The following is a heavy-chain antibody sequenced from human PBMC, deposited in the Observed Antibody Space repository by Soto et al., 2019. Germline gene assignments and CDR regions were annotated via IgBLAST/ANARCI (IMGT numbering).Heavy chain of an antibody. CDR2: ISGSGGSK. Sequence: GGSLRLSCAASGFTFSSYAMSWVRQAPGKGLEWGSAISGSGGSKYYADSVKGRFTISRDNSKNTLYLQMNSLRAEDTAVYYCAKPRPGRYCSGGSCWGDFQHWGQGTLVTVSS. V-gene: IGHV3-23*01. J-gene: IGHJ1*01. D-gene: IGHD2-15*01. CDR3: AKPRPGRYCSGGSCWGDFQH. CDR1: GFTFSSYA.